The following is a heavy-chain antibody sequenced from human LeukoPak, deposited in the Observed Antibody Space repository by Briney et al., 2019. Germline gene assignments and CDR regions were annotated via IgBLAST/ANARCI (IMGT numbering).Heavy chain of an antibody. CDR2: INNVGSHI. Sequence: GGSLRLSCTTSGFTFSTSAMNWVRQAPGKGLEWVSSINNVGSHIYYADSVRGRFIISRDNAKNSFFLQMSNLRAEDTAVYYCARDPTHYLRYGYFDYWGQGILVTASS. J-gene: IGHJ4*02. V-gene: IGHV3-21*01. CDR3: ARDPTHYLRYGYFDY. D-gene: IGHD3-9*01. CDR1: GFTFSTSA.